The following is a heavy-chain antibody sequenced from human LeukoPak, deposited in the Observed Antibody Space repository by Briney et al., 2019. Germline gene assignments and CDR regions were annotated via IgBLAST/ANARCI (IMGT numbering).Heavy chain of an antibody. D-gene: IGHD5-12*01. Sequence: SETLSLTCAVYGGSFSGYYWSWIRQPPGKGLEWIGEINHSGSTNYNPSLKSRVTISVDTSKNQFSLKLSSVTAADTAVYYCARDIAEYNWFDPWGQGTLVTVSS. CDR2: INHSGST. CDR3: ARDIAEYNWFDP. V-gene: IGHV4-34*01. J-gene: IGHJ5*02. CDR1: GGSFSGYY.